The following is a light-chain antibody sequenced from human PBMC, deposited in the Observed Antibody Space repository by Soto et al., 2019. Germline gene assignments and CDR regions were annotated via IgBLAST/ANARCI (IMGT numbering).Light chain of an antibody. CDR2: EGS. CDR3: CSYAGSSTDVV. V-gene: IGLV2-23*01. Sequence: QSALTQPASVSGSPXQSXTXSCTXTSXDVGSYNLVSWYQQHPGKAPKLMIYEGSKRPSGVSNRFSGSKSGNTASLTISGLQAEDEADYYCCSYAGSSTDVVFGGGTKLTVL. CDR1: SXDVGSYNL. J-gene: IGLJ2*01.